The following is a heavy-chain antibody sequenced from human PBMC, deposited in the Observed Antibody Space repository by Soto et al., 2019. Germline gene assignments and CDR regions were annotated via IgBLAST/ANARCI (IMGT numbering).Heavy chain of an antibody. CDR1: GYTFTSYG. J-gene: IGHJ6*02. V-gene: IGHV1-18*01. CDR2: ISAYNGNT. CDR3: ARDGSQEILRYFDWKNSRLYGMDV. Sequence: ASVKVSCKASGYTFTSYGISWVRQAPGQGLEWMGWISAYNGNTNYAQKLQGRVTMTTDTSTSTAYMELRSLRSDDTAVYYCARDGSQEILRYFDWKNSRLYGMDVWGQGTTVTVSS. D-gene: IGHD3-9*01.